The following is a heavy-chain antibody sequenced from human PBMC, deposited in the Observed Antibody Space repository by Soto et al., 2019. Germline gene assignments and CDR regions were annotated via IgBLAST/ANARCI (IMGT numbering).Heavy chain of an antibody. V-gene: IGHV3-11*06. CDR1: GFTFSDYY. Sequence: QVQLVESGGGLVKPGGSLRLSCAASGFTFSDYYMSWIRQAPGKGLEWVSYISSSSSYTNYADSVKGRFTISRDNAKNSLYLQMNSLRAEDTAVYYCASMNLVDTAMAHKYYFDYWGQGALVTVSS. CDR2: ISSSSSYT. CDR3: ASMNLVDTAMAHKYYFDY. D-gene: IGHD5-18*01. J-gene: IGHJ4*02.